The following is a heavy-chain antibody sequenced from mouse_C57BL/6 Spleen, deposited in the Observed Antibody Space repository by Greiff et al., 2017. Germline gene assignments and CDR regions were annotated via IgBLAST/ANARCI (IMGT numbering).Heavy chain of an antibody. CDR1: GYSITSGYY. J-gene: IGHJ3*01. D-gene: IGHD2-4*01. V-gene: IGHV3-6*01. CDR3: ARAYDYDEAWFAY. Sequence: EVQLQESGPGLVKPSQSLSLTCSVTGYSITSGYYWNWIRQFPGNKLEWMGYISYDGSNNYNPSLKNRISSTRDTSKNQFFLKLNSVTTEDTATYYCARAYDYDEAWFAYWGQGTLVTVSA. CDR2: ISYDGSN.